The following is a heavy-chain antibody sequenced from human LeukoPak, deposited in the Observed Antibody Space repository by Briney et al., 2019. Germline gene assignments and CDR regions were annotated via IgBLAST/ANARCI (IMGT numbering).Heavy chain of an antibody. Sequence: KPSETLSLTCTVSGDSINAYYWGWIRQPPGKGLEWIGYIYFSGTTKYNPSLASRVTISVDTSKNQFSLKLSSVTAADTAVYYCARRRAEGGSNGHYNWFDPWGQGILVTVSS. J-gene: IGHJ5*02. D-gene: IGHD6-13*01. CDR2: IYFSGTT. V-gene: IGHV4-59*08. CDR1: GDSINAYY. CDR3: ARRRAEGGSNGHYNWFDP.